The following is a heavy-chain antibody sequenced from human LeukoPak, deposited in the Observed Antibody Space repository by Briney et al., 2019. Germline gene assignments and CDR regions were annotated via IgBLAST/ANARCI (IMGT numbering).Heavy chain of an antibody. CDR2: LCYSGTT. D-gene: IGHD3-10*01. CDR3: AVLWLTQYCFDS. V-gene: IGHV4-39*01. Sequence: SETLSLTCTLSGGSISSSTHFWGWIRQPPGKGLEWIGNLCYSGTTYYNPSLKSRVTISVDTSKNQFSLKLSSVTAADTAVYYCAVLWLTQYCFDSWGQGTLVTVSS. CDR1: GGSISSSTHF. J-gene: IGHJ4*02.